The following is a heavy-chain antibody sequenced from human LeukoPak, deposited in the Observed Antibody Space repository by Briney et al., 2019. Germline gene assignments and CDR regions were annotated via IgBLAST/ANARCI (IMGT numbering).Heavy chain of an antibody. J-gene: IGHJ4*02. Sequence: GGSLRLSCAASGFTFSSYAMHWVRQAPGKGLEWVAVIPYDGSNKYYADSVKGRFTISRDNSKNTLYLQMNSLRAEDTAVYYCARGKWQQLVSVLDYWGQGTLVTVSS. V-gene: IGHV3-30*04. D-gene: IGHD6-13*01. CDR1: GFTFSSYA. CDR3: ARGKWQQLVSVLDY. CDR2: IPYDGSNK.